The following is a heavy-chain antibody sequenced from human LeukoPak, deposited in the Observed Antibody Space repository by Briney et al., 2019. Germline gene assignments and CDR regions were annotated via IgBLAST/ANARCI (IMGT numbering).Heavy chain of an antibody. Sequence: GESLKISCKGSGYSFTTYWIAWVRQMPGKGLEWMGIIYPRDSDIRYSPPFQGQVTISVDKSISTAYLQWSSLKASDTAMYYCARHRAAYSSDAFDIWGQGTMVTVSS. CDR1: GYSFTTYW. V-gene: IGHV5-51*01. J-gene: IGHJ3*02. CDR2: IYPRDSDI. CDR3: ARHRAAYSSDAFDI. D-gene: IGHD6-13*01.